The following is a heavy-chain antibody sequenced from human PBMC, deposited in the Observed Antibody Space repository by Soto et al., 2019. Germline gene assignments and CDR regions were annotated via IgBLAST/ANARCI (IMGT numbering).Heavy chain of an antibody. J-gene: IGHJ6*02. D-gene: IGHD3-10*01. CDR2: IWYDGSNK. Sequence: QVQLVESGGGVVQPGGSLRLSCAASGFTFSSYGMHWVRQAPGKGLEWVAVIWYDGSNKYYADSVKGRFTISRDNSKNTLDLQMNSLRAEDTSVYYCARDTTRTMVRIYDGMDVWGQGTTVTVSS. CDR3: ARDTTRTMVRIYDGMDV. V-gene: IGHV3-33*01. CDR1: GFTFSSYG.